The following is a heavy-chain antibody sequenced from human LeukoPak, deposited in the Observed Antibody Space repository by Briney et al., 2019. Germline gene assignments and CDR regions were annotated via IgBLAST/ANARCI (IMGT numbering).Heavy chain of an antibody. V-gene: IGHV1-18*01. D-gene: IGHD3-10*01. Sequence: ASVKVSCKASGYTFTSYGISWVRQAPGQGLEWMGWISAYNGNTNYAQKLQGRVTMTTDTSTSTAYMELRSLRSDDTAVYYCARLQGDVLLWFGEANNWLDPWGQGTLVTVSS. CDR2: ISAYNGNT. CDR1: GYTFTSYG. CDR3: ARLQGDVLLWFGEANNWLDP. J-gene: IGHJ5*02.